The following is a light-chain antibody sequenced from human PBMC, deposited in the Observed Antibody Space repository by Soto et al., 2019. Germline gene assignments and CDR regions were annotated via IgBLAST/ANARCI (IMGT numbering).Light chain of an antibody. V-gene: IGKV3D-15*01. CDR1: QSVSNN. CDR2: GAS. Sequence: EIVLTQSPATLSVSPGERAALSCRASQSVSNNLAWYQQKPGQPPRLLIFGASTRATGIPARFSGSGSEAEFALTISTLQSEDFAVYSCQQYIVWPLTFGGGTKVEIK. CDR3: QQYIVWPLT. J-gene: IGKJ4*01.